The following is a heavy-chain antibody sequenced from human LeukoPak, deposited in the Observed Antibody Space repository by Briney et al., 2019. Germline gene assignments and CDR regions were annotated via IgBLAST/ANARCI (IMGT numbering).Heavy chain of an antibody. CDR1: GFTFSIYA. V-gene: IGHV3-23*01. CDR2: ISSSGGTT. J-gene: IGHJ4*02. CDR3: AKVAARRDYEAYFEY. Sequence: PGGSLRLSCAASGFTFSIYAMSSVRHAPGKGLEWVAAISSSGGTTYYADSMRGRFTIYRDNSKSMLYLEMGSVRSDDTAVYYCAKVAARRDYEAYFEYWGQGTQVTVSS. D-gene: IGHD5-24*01.